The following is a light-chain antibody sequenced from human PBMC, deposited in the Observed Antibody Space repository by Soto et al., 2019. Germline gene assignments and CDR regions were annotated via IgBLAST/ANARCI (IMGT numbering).Light chain of an antibody. Sequence: DIQMTQSPSTLSASVGDRVTITCRASQSISSWLAWYQQKPGKAPNLVIYKSSSLESGVPSRFSGSGSGTEFTLTISSLQPDDFATYFCQQCDTYPWTVGSGTNMDIK. CDR2: KSS. CDR3: QQCDTYPWT. V-gene: IGKV1-5*03. J-gene: IGKJ3*01. CDR1: QSISSW.